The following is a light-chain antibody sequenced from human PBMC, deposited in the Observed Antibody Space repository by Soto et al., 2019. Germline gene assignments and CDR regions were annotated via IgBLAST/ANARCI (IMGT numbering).Light chain of an antibody. J-gene: IGLJ1*01. CDR2: EVS. Sequence: QSALTQPASVSGSPGQSITISCTGTSSDVGSYNLVSWYQQHPGKAPKLMIYEVSKRPSGVSNRFSGSKSGNTASLSISELQAEDEADYYCCSYAGSSTFLVFGTGTKVTVL. CDR1: SSDVGSYNL. CDR3: CSYAGSSTFLV. V-gene: IGLV2-23*02.